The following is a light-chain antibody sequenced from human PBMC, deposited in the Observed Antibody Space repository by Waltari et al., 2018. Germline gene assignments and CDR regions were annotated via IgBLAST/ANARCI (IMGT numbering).Light chain of an antibody. CDR1: QTIGTS. CDR2: RTS. J-gene: IGKJ1*01. V-gene: IGKV3-15*01. Sequence: EIVVTQSPATLSMSPGERATLSCRTSQTIGTSLAWYQQRPGQAPRLLIYRTSTRATGSPDRFSGSGSESEFTLTISSLQSEDVAVYYCQQYNNWPLGTFGQGTKVEI. CDR3: QQYNNWPLGT.